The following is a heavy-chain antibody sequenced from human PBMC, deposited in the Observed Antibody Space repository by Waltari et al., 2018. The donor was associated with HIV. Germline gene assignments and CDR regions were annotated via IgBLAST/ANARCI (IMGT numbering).Heavy chain of an antibody. CDR3: VLSRRGAVLGDH. D-gene: IGHD3-16*01. CDR2: MNSDSGNT. Sequence: QVQLVQSGATMKKHGASVKVSCKTSGYTFPDYDVNWVRQATGQGLEWLGWMNSDSGNTGYAQKFKDRVNMTRETSTRILYMELTGLSHQDAAVYYCVLSRRGAVLGDHWGEGTRVTVSS. J-gene: IGHJ4*02. V-gene: IGHV1-8*01. CDR1: GYTFPDYD.